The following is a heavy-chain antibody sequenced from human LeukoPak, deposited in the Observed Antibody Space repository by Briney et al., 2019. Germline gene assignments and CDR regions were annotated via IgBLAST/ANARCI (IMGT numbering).Heavy chain of an antibody. CDR2: IRQDGGEK. Sequence: GGSLRLSCEASGFTFSNYWMSWVRQAPGKGLEYVANIRQDGGEKYHVESVQGRFTISRDNAKNSLYLQMNSLRAEDTAVYYCARDRGGDYYDSSGYGDHWGQGTLVTVSS. D-gene: IGHD3-22*01. CDR1: GFTFSNYW. J-gene: IGHJ4*02. CDR3: ARDRGGDYYDSSGYGDH. V-gene: IGHV3-7*01.